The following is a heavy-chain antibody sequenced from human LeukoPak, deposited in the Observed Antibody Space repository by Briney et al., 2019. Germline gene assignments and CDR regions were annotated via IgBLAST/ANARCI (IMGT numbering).Heavy chain of an antibody. CDR3: AELGITMIGGV. D-gene: IGHD3-10*02. CDR2: IKQDGSEK. CDR1: GFTFGSYL. Sequence: GGSLRLSCAASGFTFGSYLMSWVRQAPGKGLEWVANIKQDGSEKYYVDSVKGRFTISRDNAKNSLYLQMNSLRAEDTAVYYCAELGITMIGGVWGKGTTVTISS. V-gene: IGHV3-7*01. J-gene: IGHJ6*04.